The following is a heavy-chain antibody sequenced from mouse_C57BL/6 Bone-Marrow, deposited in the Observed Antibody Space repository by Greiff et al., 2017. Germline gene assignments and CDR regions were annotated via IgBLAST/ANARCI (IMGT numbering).Heavy chain of an antibody. CDR2: IYPGDGGT. CDR3: SIRTLVFDY. D-gene: IGHD2-1*01. CDR1: GYAFSSAW. J-gene: IGHJ2*01. Sequence: VQLQQSGPELVKPGASVKISCKASGYAFSSAWMNWVKQRPGKGLEWIGRIYPGDGGTTYNGKFKGKATLTADKSSSTAYMQLRRLTSEDSAVYFCSIRTLVFDYWVQGTTLTVAS. V-gene: IGHV1-82*01.